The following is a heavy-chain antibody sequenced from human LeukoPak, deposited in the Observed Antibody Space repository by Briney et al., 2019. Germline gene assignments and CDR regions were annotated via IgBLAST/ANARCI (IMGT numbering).Heavy chain of an antibody. Sequence: ASVKVSCKASGYTFTSYAMHWVRQAPGQRLEWMGWINAGNGNTKYSQKFQGRVTMTRDTSISTAYMELSRLRSDDTAVYYCARVIVVPAGRYMDVWGKGTTVTVSS. V-gene: IGHV1-3*01. CDR1: GYTFTSYA. D-gene: IGHD2-2*01. J-gene: IGHJ6*03. CDR2: INAGNGNT. CDR3: ARVIVVPAGRYMDV.